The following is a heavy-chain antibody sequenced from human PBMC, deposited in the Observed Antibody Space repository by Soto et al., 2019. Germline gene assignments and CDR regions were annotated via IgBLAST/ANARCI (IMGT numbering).Heavy chain of an antibody. CDR3: AKTQTFNGYYGGFDA. V-gene: IGHV3-23*01. Sequence: RLSCAATGFSFAGYALTWVRQAPGKGLEWLSAVSGGGASTYYADSVRGRFSISRDVSGNMIYLQLNRLTAGDTATYYCAKTQTFNGYYGGFDAWGQGXRVTVYS. J-gene: IGHJ4*02. CDR2: VSGGGAST. D-gene: IGHD3-3*01. CDR1: GFSFAGYA.